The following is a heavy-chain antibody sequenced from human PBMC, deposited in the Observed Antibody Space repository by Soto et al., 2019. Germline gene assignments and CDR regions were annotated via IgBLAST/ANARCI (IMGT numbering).Heavy chain of an antibody. CDR3: ARGTSE. CDR1: GYIFIGSY. V-gene: IGHV1-2*02. CDR2: IYPATGDT. Sequence: QVQLVQSGAEMKSPGSSVKVSCKATGYIFIGSYLHWIRQAPGQGPEWMGSIYPATGDTDYAQTYQGRVILTGDTAIGTAYMELKWLTFEDTGMYYCARGTSEWGQGTLVTVSS. J-gene: IGHJ4*02.